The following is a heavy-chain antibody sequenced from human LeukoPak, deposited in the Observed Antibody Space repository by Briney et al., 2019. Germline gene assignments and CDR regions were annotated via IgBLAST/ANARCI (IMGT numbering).Heavy chain of an antibody. J-gene: IGHJ3*02. CDR2: ISGSGGST. CDR1: GFTFSSYA. V-gene: IGHV3-23*01. D-gene: IGHD3-22*01. CDR3: ARGLFLSGYLDAFDI. Sequence: GGSLRLSCAASGFTFSSYAMSWVRQAPGKGLEWVSSISGSGGSTYYADSVKGRFTISRDNSKNTLYLQMNSLRVEDTAVYYCARGLFLSGYLDAFDIWGQGTVVTVSS.